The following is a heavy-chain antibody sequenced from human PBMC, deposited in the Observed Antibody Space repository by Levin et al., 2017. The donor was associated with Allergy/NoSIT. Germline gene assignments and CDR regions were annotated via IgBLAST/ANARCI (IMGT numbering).Heavy chain of an antibody. CDR3: ARERTGYSSSCFDY. CDR2: ISASSSTTI. Sequence: GESLKISCAASGFTFSSYSMNWVRQAPGKGLEWVSYISASSSTTIYYADSVKGRFTISRDNAKNSLYLQMNSLRDEDTAVYYCARERTGYSSSCFDYWGQGTLVTVSS. V-gene: IGHV3-48*02. CDR1: GFTFSSYS. D-gene: IGHD6-13*01. J-gene: IGHJ4*02.